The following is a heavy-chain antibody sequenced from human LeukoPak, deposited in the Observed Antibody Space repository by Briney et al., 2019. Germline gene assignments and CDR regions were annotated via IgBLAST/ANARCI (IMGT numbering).Heavy chain of an antibody. Sequence: GRSLRLSCATSGFSFSIYGMHWVRQAQGKGLEWVALTWYDGSNKNYADSVKGRFTISRDNSKNTLYLQMNSLRGEDTAVYYCARGGLTIAEATTSWYLDYWGQGTLVTVSS. CDR1: GFSFSIYG. V-gene: IGHV3-33*01. CDR3: ARGGLTIAEATTSWYLDY. CDR2: TWYDGSNK. J-gene: IGHJ4*02. D-gene: IGHD1-26*01.